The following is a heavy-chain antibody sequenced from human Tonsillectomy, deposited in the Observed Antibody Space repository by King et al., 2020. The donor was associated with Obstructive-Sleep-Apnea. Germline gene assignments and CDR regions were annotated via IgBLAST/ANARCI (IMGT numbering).Heavy chain of an antibody. D-gene: IGHD2-2*01. Sequence: QLVQSGAEVKKPGASLRISCKGSGYSFTSYWISWVRQMPGKGLEWMGRIDPSDSDTNYSPSFQGHVTISADKSISTAYLQWSSLKASDTAMYYCARQNGHSHAYCSSISCYNWFDPWGLGTLVTVSS. V-gene: IGHV5-10-1*01. CDR2: IDPSDSDT. CDR1: GYSFTSYW. J-gene: IGHJ5*02. CDR3: ARQNGHSHAYCSSISCYNWFDP.